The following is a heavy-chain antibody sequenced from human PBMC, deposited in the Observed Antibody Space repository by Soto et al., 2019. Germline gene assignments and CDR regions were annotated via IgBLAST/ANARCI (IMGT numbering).Heavy chain of an antibody. V-gene: IGHV3-23*01. CDR2: ISSTGGST. CDR3: AKARVAYTSAEILDY. J-gene: IGHJ4*02. D-gene: IGHD3-16*01. Sequence: EVELLESGGGLVQPGGSLGLSCEASGFTFSSYAMSWVRQAPGKGLEWVSTISSTGGSTYYADSVKGRFPISRDNSKKTLYLQMNSLRAEDTAVYYFAKARVAYTSAEILDYWGQGTLVTVSS. CDR1: GFTFSSYA.